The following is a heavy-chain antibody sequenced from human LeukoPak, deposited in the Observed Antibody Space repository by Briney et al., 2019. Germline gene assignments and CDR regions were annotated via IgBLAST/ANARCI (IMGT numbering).Heavy chain of an antibody. V-gene: IGHV1-69*06. J-gene: IGHJ4*02. CDR2: IIPIFGTA. Sequence: SVKVSCKASGGTFSSYAISWVRQAPGQRLEWMGGIIPIFGTANYAQKFQGRVTITADKSTSTAYMELSSLRSEDTAVYYCARGQVGATLSLFDYWGQGTLVTVSS. CDR1: GGTFSSYA. D-gene: IGHD1-26*01. CDR3: ARGQVGATLSLFDY.